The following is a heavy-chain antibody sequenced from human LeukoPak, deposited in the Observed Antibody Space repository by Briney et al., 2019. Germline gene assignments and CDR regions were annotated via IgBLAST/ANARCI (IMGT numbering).Heavy chain of an antibody. CDR2: INHSGST. CDR1: GGSFSGYY. Sequence: SETLSLTCAVYGGSFSGYYWSWIRQSPGKGLEWIGEINHSGSTNYNPSLKSRVTISVDTSKNQFSLKLSSVTAADTAVYYCARYNYDFWSGYSKWFDPWGQGTLVTVSS. CDR3: ARYNYDFWSGYSKWFDP. V-gene: IGHV4-34*01. J-gene: IGHJ5*02. D-gene: IGHD3-3*01.